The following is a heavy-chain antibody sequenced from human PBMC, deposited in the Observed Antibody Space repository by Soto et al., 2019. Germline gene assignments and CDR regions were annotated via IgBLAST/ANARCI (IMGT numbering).Heavy chain of an antibody. CDR2: IYWDDDK. J-gene: IGHJ4*02. CDR1: GFSLSTSGVG. V-gene: IGHV2-5*02. CDR3: AHRRVHPAITVTTPHQIHFDY. D-gene: IGHD4-17*01. Sequence: QITLKESGPTLVKPTQTLTLTCTFSGFSLSTSGVGVGWIRQPPGKALEWLALIYWDDDKRYSPSLKSRITITKDTSKDQLVLTMTNTDRVDTATYFCAHRRVHPAITVTTPHQIHFDYWGQGTLVTVSS.